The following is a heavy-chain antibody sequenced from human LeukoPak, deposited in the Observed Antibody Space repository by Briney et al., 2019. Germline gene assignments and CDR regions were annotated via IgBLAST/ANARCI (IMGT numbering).Heavy chain of an antibody. V-gene: IGHV1-2*02. CDR1: GYTFSGHY. CDR2: IKPSSGAA. Sequence: EASVKVSCKASGYTFSGHYMHWVRQAPGQGLEWMGWIKPSSGAANYAQKFRGRVTMTRDTSNRTSYMELSRLRSDDTALYYCASCYYDSSGYYYFDYWGQGTLVTVSS. D-gene: IGHD3-22*01. CDR3: ASCYYDSSGYYYFDY. J-gene: IGHJ4*02.